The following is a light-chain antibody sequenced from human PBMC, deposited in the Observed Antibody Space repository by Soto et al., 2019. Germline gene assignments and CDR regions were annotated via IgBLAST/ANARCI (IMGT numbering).Light chain of an antibody. CDR2: ASS. V-gene: IGKV3-20*01. Sequence: EVVLTQSPGTLSLSPGERATLSCRASQSVTNNYLAWYQQKPGQAPRLLIFASSDRATGIPDRFSGSGSGTVFTLTISRLEPEDFAVYYCHRYGSSPPYTFGQGTTLEIK. CDR3: HRYGSSPPYT. J-gene: IGKJ2*01. CDR1: QSVTNNY.